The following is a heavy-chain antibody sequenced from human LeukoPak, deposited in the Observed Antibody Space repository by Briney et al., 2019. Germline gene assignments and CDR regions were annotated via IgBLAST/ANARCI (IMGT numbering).Heavy chain of an antibody. CDR1: GHSISSADW. J-gene: IGHJ4*02. CDR2: VHDSGDT. V-gene: IGHV4-28*01. D-gene: IGHD1-1*01. Sequence: SDTLSLTCAVSGHSISSADWWGWIRQSPGKGLEWIGYVHDSGDTHYSPSLKSRVTMSIDKSKNQFSLKLTSVTDVDTAVYHCAKKRNGISHFDSWGQGTLVTVSS. CDR3: AKKRNGISHFDS.